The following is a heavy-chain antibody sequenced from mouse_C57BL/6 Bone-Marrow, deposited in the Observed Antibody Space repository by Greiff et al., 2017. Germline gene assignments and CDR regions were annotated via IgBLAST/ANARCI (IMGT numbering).Heavy chain of an antibody. CDR1: GYSITSDY. V-gene: IGHV3-8*01. CDR3: ARYAGSSYGYFGV. J-gene: IGHJ1*03. Sequence: DVKLQESGPGLAKPSQTLSLTCSVTGYSITSDYWNWIRQFPGNKLEYMGYISYSGSTSYNPSLNSRISIPRDTSKNQDYLQLNSVTTEDTATYYCARYAGSSYGYFGVWGTGTTVTVSS. D-gene: IGHD1-1*01. CDR2: ISYSGST.